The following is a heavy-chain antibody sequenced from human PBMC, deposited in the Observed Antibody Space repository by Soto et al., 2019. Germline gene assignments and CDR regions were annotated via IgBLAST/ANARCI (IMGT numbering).Heavy chain of an antibody. CDR3: VIAKVARYRYFDY. J-gene: IGHJ4*02. D-gene: IGHD5-12*01. V-gene: IGHV3-72*01. CDR2: IRNKANSYST. Sequence: GGSLRLSCAASGITFSDHYMDWFRQAPGKGLEWVGRIRNKANSYSTEYAASVRGRFTISRDESEDSLYLQMNSLRTEDTAVYYCVIAKVARYRYFDYCGQGTLVTVS. CDR1: GITFSDHY.